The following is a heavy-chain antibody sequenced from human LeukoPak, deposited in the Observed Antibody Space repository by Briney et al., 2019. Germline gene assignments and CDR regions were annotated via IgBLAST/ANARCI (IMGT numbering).Heavy chain of an antibody. CDR1: GFSFDDYT. J-gene: IGHJ3*02. Sequence: GGSLRLSCAASGFSFDDYTMHWVRQAPGKGLEWVSSISWDGGSTSYADSVKGRFTISRDNSKNTLYLQMNSLRAEDTAVYYCAKDEGYCSGGSCYLGAFDIWGQGTMVTVSS. D-gene: IGHD2-15*01. CDR2: ISWDGGST. V-gene: IGHV3-43*01. CDR3: AKDEGYCSGGSCYLGAFDI.